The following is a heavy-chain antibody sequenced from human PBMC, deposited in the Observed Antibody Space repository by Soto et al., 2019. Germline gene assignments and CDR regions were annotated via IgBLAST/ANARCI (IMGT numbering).Heavy chain of an antibody. CDR2: INHSGST. D-gene: IGHD3-3*01. Sequence: SETLSLTCAVYGGSFSGYYWSWIRQPPGKGLEWIGEINHSGSTNYNPSLKSRVTISVDTSKNQFSLKLSSVTAADTAVYYCARVSSLWSGYAIAYYFDYWGQGTLVT. J-gene: IGHJ4*02. CDR3: ARVSSLWSGYAIAYYFDY. V-gene: IGHV4-34*01. CDR1: GGSFSGYY.